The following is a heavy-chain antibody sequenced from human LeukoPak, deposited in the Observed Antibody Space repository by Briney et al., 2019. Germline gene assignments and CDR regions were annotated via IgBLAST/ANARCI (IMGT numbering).Heavy chain of an antibody. J-gene: IGHJ4*02. V-gene: IGHV3-23*01. Sequence: PGRSLRLSCAASGFTFSSYAMSWVRQAPGKGLEWVSAISGSGGSTYYADSVKGRFTISRDNSKNTLYLQMNSLRAEDTAVYYCAKVSWTVTTQTGLDYWGQGTLVTVSS. CDR2: ISGSGGST. D-gene: IGHD4-17*01. CDR3: AKVSWTVTTQTGLDY. CDR1: GFTFSSYA.